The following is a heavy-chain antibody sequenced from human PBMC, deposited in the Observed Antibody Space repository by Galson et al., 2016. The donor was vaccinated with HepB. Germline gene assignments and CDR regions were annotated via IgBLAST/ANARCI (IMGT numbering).Heavy chain of an antibody. CDR1: GYVFSSYW. D-gene: IGHD3-22*01. V-gene: IGHV5-51*01. CDR3: ARLVSSRSPYDS. J-gene: IGHJ4*02. Sequence: QSGAEVKKPGESLKISCKGEGYVFSSYWIAWVRQTPDKGLEWMGLFYPGDSEIRYSPSSQGQVTFSADKSINTAYMQWSSLKASDTAIYYCARLVSSRSPYDSWGQGTLVTVSS. CDR2: FYPGDSEI.